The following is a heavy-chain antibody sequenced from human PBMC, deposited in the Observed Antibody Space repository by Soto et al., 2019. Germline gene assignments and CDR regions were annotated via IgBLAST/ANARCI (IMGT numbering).Heavy chain of an antibody. J-gene: IGHJ4*02. CDR3: ARPVRQPLD. CDR2: ISGSSSDI. D-gene: IGHD1-1*01. Sequence: QVQLVESGGGLVKPGGSLRLSCAASGFTFSDYYMAWIRQAPGKGLEWVSYISGSSSDINYADFVKGRFTISRDNAKNSLYLQMNSLRAEDTAVYYWARPVRQPLDWGQGTLVTVSS. CDR1: GFTFSDYY. V-gene: IGHV3-11*05.